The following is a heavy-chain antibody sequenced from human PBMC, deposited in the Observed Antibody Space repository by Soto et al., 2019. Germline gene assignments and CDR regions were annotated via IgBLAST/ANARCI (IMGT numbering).Heavy chain of an antibody. Sequence: GASVKVSCKASGGTFSSYAISWVRQAPGQGLEWMGGIIPIFGTANYAQKFQGRVTITADESTSTAYMELSSLRSEDTAVYYCARDGKAAANWFDPWGQGTLVTVSS. D-gene: IGHD6-13*01. CDR3: ARDGKAAANWFDP. V-gene: IGHV1-69*13. J-gene: IGHJ5*02. CDR1: GGTFSSYA. CDR2: IIPIFGTA.